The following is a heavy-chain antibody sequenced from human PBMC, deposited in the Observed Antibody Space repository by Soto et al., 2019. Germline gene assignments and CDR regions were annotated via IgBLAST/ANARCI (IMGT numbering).Heavy chain of an antibody. D-gene: IGHD1-26*01. V-gene: IGHV1-3*01. J-gene: IGHJ4*02. CDR1: GYTFTSYA. CDR3: ARSVGAARSDY. CDR2: INAGNGNT. Sequence: QVQLVQSGAEVKKPGASVKVSCKASGYTFTSYAMNWVRQAPGQRLGWMGWINAGNGNTKYSQKFQGRVTITRDTSASTAYMELSSLRSEDTAVYYCARSVGAARSDYWGQGTLVTVSS.